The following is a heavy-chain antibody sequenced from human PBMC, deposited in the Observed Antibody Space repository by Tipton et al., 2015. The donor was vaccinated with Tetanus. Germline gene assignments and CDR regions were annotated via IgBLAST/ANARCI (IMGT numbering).Heavy chain of an antibody. J-gene: IGHJ4*02. CDR1: GGSVRSGDYQ. Sequence: LRLSCTVSGGSVRSGDYQWNWIRQPPGKGLEWLAYISYSGRTNSNYFHKSRITMSRDTSKNQFSLKLASVTAADSAVYFCARANYDFPKKGPFDSWGQGTLVIVSS. D-gene: IGHD3-3*01. CDR2: ISYSGRT. V-gene: IGHV4-61*08. CDR3: ARANYDFPKKGPFDS.